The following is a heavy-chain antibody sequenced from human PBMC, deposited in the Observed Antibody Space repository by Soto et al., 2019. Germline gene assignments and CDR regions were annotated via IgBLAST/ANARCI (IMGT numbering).Heavy chain of an antibody. V-gene: IGHV1-58*02. CDR3: ADGWFGDYYGMDV. D-gene: IGHD3-10*01. Sequence: SVKVSCKASGYTFTSYGISWVRQARGQRLEWIGWIGAGSGNTNYAQKFQERVTITRDMSTSTAYMELSSLRSEDTAVYYCADGWFGDYYGMDVWGQGTTVTVSS. CDR1: GYTFTSYG. CDR2: IGAGSGNT. J-gene: IGHJ6*02.